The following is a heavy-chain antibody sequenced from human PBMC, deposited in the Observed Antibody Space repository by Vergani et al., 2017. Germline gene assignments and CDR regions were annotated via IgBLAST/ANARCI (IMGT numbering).Heavy chain of an antibody. D-gene: IGHD3-9*01. CDR3: ASYDILTGYYSNYYYYYMDV. CDR2: ISGSGGST. J-gene: IGHJ6*03. V-gene: IGHV3-23*01. CDR1: GFTFSSYA. Sequence: EVQLLESGGGLVQPGGSLRLSCAASGFTFSSYAMSWVRQAPGKGLEWVSAISGSGGSTYYADSVKGRFTISRDNAKNSLYLQMNSLRAEDTAVYYCASYDILTGYYSNYYYYYMDVWGKGTTVTVSS.